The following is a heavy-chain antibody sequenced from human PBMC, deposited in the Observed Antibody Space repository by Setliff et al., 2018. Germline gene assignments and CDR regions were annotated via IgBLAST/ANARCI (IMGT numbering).Heavy chain of an antibody. J-gene: IGHJ4*02. CDR3: ARENGDYDLDY. Sequence: GGSLRLSCAASGFSFSGYEMSWVRQAPGKGLEWISYIGSSGNTIYYANSVKGRFTISRDTAKNSLFLQINSLRAEDTAVYYCARENGDYDLDYWGQGALVTVSS. D-gene: IGHD4-17*01. CDR2: IGSSGNTI. V-gene: IGHV3-48*03. CDR1: GFSFSGYE.